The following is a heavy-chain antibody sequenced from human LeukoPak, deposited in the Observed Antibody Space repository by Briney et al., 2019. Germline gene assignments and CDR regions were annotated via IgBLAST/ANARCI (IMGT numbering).Heavy chain of an antibody. D-gene: IGHD1-26*01. J-gene: IGHJ5*02. CDR3: ARSAEWELFPDH. CDR2: INPNNGAT. Sequence: ASVKVSCKAPGYTFTRYQIHWVRQAPGQGLEWMGWINPNNGATKNAQIFQGRVTLTRDTSINTVYMELSRLTSNDTALYYCARSAEWELFPDHWGQGTLVTVSS. V-gene: IGHV1-2*02. CDR1: GYTFTRYQ.